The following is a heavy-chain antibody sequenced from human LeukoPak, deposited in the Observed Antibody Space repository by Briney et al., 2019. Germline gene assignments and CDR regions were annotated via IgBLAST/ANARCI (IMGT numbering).Heavy chain of an antibody. J-gene: IGHJ4*02. D-gene: IGHD5-18*01. CDR1: GFSFNIYV. V-gene: IGHV3-23*01. Sequence: GASLRLSCAGSGFSFNIYVINWIRQAPGKGLEWVSLISATGKKTYYADSVKGRFTISRDNSRNTVYLQINSLRADDTAVYYCGKTTVGYSSGQKPAWPVDYWGQGTLVTVSS. CDR2: ISATGKKT. CDR3: GKTTVGYSSGQKPAWPVDY.